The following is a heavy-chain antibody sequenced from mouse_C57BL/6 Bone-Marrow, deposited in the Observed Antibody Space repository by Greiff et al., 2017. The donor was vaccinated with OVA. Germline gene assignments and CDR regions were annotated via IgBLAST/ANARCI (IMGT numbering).Heavy chain of an antibody. V-gene: IGHV5-2*01. D-gene: IGHD1-1*01. CDR2: INSDGGCT. J-gene: IGHJ2*01. CDR1: EYEFPSHD. Sequence: EVKLMESGGGLVQPGESLKLSCESNEYEFPSHDMSWVRKTPEKRLELVAAINSDGGCTYYPDTMEGRFIISRDNTKKNLYLQMSPLRSENTDFYNSAHTTVYYLDYWGQGTTLTVSS. CDR3: AHTTVYYLDY.